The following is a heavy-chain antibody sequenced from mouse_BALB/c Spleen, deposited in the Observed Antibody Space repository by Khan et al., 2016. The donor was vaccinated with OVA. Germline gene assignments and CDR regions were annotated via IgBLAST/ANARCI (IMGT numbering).Heavy chain of an antibody. J-gene: IGHJ1*01. CDR3: ARSGGNFHWYFDV. CDR2: ISSGSSTI. V-gene: IGHV5-17*02. Sequence: EVHLVESGGGLVQPGGSRKLSCAASGFTFSNFGMHWVRQAPKKGLEWVAYISSGSSTIYYVDTVKGRFTISRDNPKNTLFLQMTSLRSEDTAIYYCARSGGNFHWYFDVWGAGTSVTVSS. D-gene: IGHD2-1*01. CDR1: GFTFSNFG.